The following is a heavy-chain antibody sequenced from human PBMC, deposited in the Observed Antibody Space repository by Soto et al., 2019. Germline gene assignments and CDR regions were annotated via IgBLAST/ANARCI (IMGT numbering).Heavy chain of an antibody. V-gene: IGHV6-1*01. D-gene: IGHD3-10*01. CDR3: GREGPRGGFLNWFDP. CDR1: GDSVSSNDAV. Sequence: SQTLSLTCAISGDSVSSNDAVWNWIRQSPSRGLEWLGRTYYRSIWQTEYAVSVKGRVTINPDASKNQFSLQLNSVTPEDTAVFYCGREGPRGGFLNWFDPWGKETLVTVPS. CDR2: TYYRSIWQT. J-gene: IGHJ5*02.